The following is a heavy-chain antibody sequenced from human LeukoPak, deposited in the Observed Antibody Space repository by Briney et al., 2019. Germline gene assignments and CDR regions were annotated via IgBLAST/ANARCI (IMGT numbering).Heavy chain of an antibody. CDR3: AREVRGGYEGFWSEL. V-gene: IGHV4-4*07. CDR1: GGSMKQYY. Sequence: SETLPLTCTFTGGSMKQYYGIWIPNPPGKGLDGFGRIYSTETTYHKPSPKSRFTMSVDKSHNQLFLKLNSVTAADTAVYYCAREVRGGYEGFWSELWGQGTVVTVSS. J-gene: IGHJ5*02. D-gene: IGHD5-12*01. CDR2: IYSTETT.